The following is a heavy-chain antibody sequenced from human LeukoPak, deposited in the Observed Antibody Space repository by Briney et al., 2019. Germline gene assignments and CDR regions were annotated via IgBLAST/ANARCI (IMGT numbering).Heavy chain of an antibody. Sequence: GGSLRLSCAASGFSFSSYGMQWVRQAPGKGLEWVAFIRHDGNNKYYVDSVKGRFTISRDNSKNTMYLQMNSLRPEDTAVYYCAKDCSTNCFVHHWGQGILVSVSS. CDR2: IRHDGNNK. V-gene: IGHV3-30*02. J-gene: IGHJ1*01. CDR1: GFSFSSYG. D-gene: IGHD2-2*01. CDR3: AKDCSTNCFVHH.